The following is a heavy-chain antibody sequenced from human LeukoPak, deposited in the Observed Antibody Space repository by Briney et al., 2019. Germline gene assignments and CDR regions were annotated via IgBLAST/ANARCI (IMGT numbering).Heavy chain of an antibody. CDR2: ISESGGST. V-gene: IGHV3-23*01. Sequence: GGSLRLSCAASGFSFSNYAMSWVRQAPGKGLEWVSGISESGGSTYYADSVKGRFSISRDNSENTLHLQMNSLRAEDTALYYCALERIRGYYYYYYMDVWGKGTTVTVSS. CDR3: ALERIRGYYYYYYMDV. D-gene: IGHD3-3*01. CDR1: GFSFSNYA. J-gene: IGHJ6*03.